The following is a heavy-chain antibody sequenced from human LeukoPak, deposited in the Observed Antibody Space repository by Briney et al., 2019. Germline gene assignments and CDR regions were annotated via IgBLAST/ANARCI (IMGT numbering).Heavy chain of an antibody. CDR2: INTNTGNP. CDR1: GYTFTSYA. V-gene: IGHV7-4-1*02. D-gene: IGHD3-9*01. CDR3: ARSDVLRYFDWLTSYYYYYYMDV. Sequence: ASVKVSCKASGYTFTSYAMNWVRQAPGQGLEWMGWINTNTGNPTYAQGFTGRFVFSLDTSVSTAYLQISSLKAGDTAVYYCARSDVLRYFDWLTSYYYYYYMDVWGKGTTVIVSS. J-gene: IGHJ6*03.